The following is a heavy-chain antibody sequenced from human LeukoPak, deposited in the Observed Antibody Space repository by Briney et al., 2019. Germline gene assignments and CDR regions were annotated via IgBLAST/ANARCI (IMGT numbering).Heavy chain of an antibody. V-gene: IGHV3-30*18. CDR1: GFTFSIYA. CDR2: ISYDGSTK. Sequence: GGSLRLSFAASGFTFSIYAMHGVRQAPGKGLEGVAVISYDGSTKYYADSLKGRFTIYGDHYKHTLYLQMNSLRADDTAVYYCAKDRMAARRDYWGQGTLVTVSS. CDR3: AKDRMAARRDY. D-gene: IGHD6-6*01. J-gene: IGHJ4*02.